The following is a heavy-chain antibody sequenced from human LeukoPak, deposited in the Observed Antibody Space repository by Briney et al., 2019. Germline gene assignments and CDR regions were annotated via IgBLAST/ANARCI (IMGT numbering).Heavy chain of an antibody. D-gene: IGHD6-13*01. CDR1: GGSFSGYY. Sequence: SETLSLTCAVYGGSFSGYYWSWIRQPPGKGLEWIGEINHSGSTNYNPSLKSRVTISVDTSKNQLSLKLSSVTAADTAVYYCARGTAAADYWGQGTLVTVSS. CDR2: INHSGST. CDR3: ARGTAAADY. J-gene: IGHJ4*02. V-gene: IGHV4-34*01.